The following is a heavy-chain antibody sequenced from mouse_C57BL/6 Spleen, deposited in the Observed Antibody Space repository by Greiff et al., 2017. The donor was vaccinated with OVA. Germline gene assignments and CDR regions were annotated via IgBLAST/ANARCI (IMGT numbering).Heavy chain of an antibody. CDR3: ARRYDPYAMDY. CDR2: ISSGSSTI. CDR1: GFTFSDYG. V-gene: IGHV5-17*01. Sequence: EVHLVESGGGLVKPGGSLKLSCAASGFTFSDYGMHWVRQAPEKGLEWVAYISSGSSTIYYADTVKGRFTISRDNAKNTLFLQMTSLRSEDTAMYYCARRYDPYAMDYWGQGTSVTVSS. J-gene: IGHJ4*01. D-gene: IGHD2-14*01.